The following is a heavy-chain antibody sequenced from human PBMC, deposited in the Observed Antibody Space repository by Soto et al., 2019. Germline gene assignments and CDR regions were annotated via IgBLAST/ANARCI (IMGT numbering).Heavy chain of an antibody. D-gene: IGHD3-3*01. CDR3: ARVPLRFLEWLPTDYWFDP. CDR1: GFTFSSYA. V-gene: IGHV3-30-3*01. CDR2: ISYDGSNK. J-gene: IGHJ5*02. Sequence: QVQLVESGGGVVQPGRSLRLSCAASGFTFSSYAMHWVRQAPGKGLEWVAVISYDGSNKYYADSVKGRFTISRDNSKNTLYLQMNSLRAEDTAVYYCARVPLRFLEWLPTDYWFDPWGQGTLVTVSS.